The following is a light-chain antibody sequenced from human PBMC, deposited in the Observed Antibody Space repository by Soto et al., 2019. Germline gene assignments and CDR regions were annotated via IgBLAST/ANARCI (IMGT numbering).Light chain of an antibody. V-gene: IGKV1-33*01. CDR1: QTTNNY. Sequence: DIQMTQSPSSLSASVGDTVTITCRASQTTNNYLNWYQQKPGRAPKLLIYDASNLEAGVPSRFRGSGSGTDFTFTISRLQPEDIATYYCQQYENLPTFGQGTRLEIK. J-gene: IGKJ5*01. CDR3: QQYENLPT. CDR2: DAS.